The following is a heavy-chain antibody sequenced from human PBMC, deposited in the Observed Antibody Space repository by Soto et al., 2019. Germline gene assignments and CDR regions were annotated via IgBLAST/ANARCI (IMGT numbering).Heavy chain of an antibody. CDR3: TTAPGCNSYY. V-gene: IGHV3-15*01. CDR2: IKGEIDGGTT. CDR1: GFTFLDAW. Sequence: EVQLVESGGGLVKPGGSLRLSCAASGFTFLDAWMSWVRQAPGKGLEWVGRIKGEIDGGTTDYAAPVKGRFTISRDNSKNMMYLQMNSLKTEDTAVYYCTTAPGCNSYYWGQGTLVTVSS. J-gene: IGHJ4*02. D-gene: IGHD3-16*01.